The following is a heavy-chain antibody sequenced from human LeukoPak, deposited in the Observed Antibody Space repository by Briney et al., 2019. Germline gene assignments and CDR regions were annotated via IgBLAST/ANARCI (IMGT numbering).Heavy chain of an antibody. CDR1: GFTFSSYA. V-gene: IGHV3-23*01. D-gene: IGHD4-23*01. Sequence: GGSLRLSCAASGFTFSSYAMSWVRQAPGKGLECVSVISGSGRTTDYADSVKGRFTISRDNSKDTLYLQLNSLRDEDTALYYCAKWAARGNGLPRSYFDSWGQGTLVIVSS. CDR2: ISGSGRTT. J-gene: IGHJ4*02. CDR3: AKWAARGNGLPRSYFDS.